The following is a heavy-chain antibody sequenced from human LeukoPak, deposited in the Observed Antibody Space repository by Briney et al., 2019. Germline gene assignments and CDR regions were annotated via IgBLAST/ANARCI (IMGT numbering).Heavy chain of an antibody. J-gene: IGHJ3*02. V-gene: IGHV3-33*08. CDR1: GFTFSSYG. Sequence: GGSLRLSCAASGFTFSSYGMHWVRQAPGKGLEWVAVIWYDGSNKYYADSVKGRFTISRDNSKNTLYLQMNSLRAEDTAVYYCAREAMMTRPGAFDIWGQGTMVTVSS. CDR2: IWYDGSNK. D-gene: IGHD3-22*01. CDR3: AREAMMTRPGAFDI.